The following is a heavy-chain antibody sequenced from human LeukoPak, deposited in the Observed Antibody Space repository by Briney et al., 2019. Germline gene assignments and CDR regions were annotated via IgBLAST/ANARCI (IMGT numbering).Heavy chain of an antibody. CDR2: IYYTGST. V-gene: IGHV4-38-2*02. D-gene: IGHD4-17*01. J-gene: IGHJ4*02. CDR3: ASGHGDYEFDY. Sequence: SETLSLTCSVSGDSISSGAYWGWIRQPPGKGLEWIGSIYYTGSTNYNPSLKSRVTISVDTSKNQFSLKLSSVTAADTAVYYCASGHGDYEFDYWGQGTLVTVSS. CDR1: GDSISSGAY.